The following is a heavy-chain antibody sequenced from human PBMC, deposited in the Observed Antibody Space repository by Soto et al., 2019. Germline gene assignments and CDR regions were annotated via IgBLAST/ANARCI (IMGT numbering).Heavy chain of an antibody. J-gene: IGHJ4*02. CDR3: AKGDWDYIAGHFDY. V-gene: IGHV3-23*01. D-gene: IGHD1-7*01. Sequence: VQLLESGGGLVQPGGSLRLSCAASGFTFTSCAMSWVRQAPGKGLEWDSAISGTAGNTYHADSVKGRFTISRDISKNTLYLQMNSLRAEDTAVYYCAKGDWDYIAGHFDYWGQGTLVTVSS. CDR2: ISGTAGNT. CDR1: GFTFTSCA.